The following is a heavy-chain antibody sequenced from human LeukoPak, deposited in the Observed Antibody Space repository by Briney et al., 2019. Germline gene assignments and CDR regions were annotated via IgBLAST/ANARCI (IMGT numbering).Heavy chain of an antibody. CDR3: ARTTSFTASGYDS. CDR1: GYTFTSFH. V-gene: IGHV1-8*03. J-gene: IGHJ5*01. Sequence: ASVRVPCKTSGYTFTSFHINWVRQATGQGLEWMGWMNPYSGDRGYAQKFQGRVSITSDTSISTAYMELSSLRSDDTAVYFCARTTSFTASGYDSWGQGTLVTVSS. D-gene: IGHD6-25*01. CDR2: MNPYSGDR.